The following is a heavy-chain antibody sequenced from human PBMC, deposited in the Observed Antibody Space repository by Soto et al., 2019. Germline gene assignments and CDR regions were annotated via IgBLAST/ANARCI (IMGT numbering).Heavy chain of an antibody. CDR1: GFTFSSYP. CDR2: ISYDGSNQ. V-gene: IGHV3-30-3*01. J-gene: IGHJ4*02. CDR3: ARGPITQTSFIDH. Sequence: QVQVVESGGGVVQPGGSLRLSCEASGFTFSSYPMHWVRQAPGKGLEWVTLISYDGSNQYYADSVKGRFTISRDNSKDTLYLQMPSLASDDTAFYFCARGPITQTSFIDHWGQGTLVTVSS. D-gene: IGHD1-20*01.